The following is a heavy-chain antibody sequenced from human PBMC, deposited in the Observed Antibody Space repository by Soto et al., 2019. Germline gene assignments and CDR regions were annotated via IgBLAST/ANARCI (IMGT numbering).Heavy chain of an antibody. CDR2: ISGSGVTT. CDR1: GFIFGNFA. CDR3: AQDRDDIGMVDAFEI. J-gene: IGHJ3*02. V-gene: IGHV3-23*01. Sequence: EMQLLESGGDLVQPGGSLRLSCAASGFIFGNFAMTWVRQAPGKGLEYISAISGSGVTTYCADSMKGRFTISRDNSKNTVYLQMNSLRAEDTAVYYCAQDRDDIGMVDAFEICGHGTMVTVSS. D-gene: IGHD2-15*01.